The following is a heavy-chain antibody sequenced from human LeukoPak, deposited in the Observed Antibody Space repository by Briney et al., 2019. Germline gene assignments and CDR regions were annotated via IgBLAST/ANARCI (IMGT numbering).Heavy chain of an antibody. J-gene: IGHJ4*02. CDR2: IYYSGST. V-gene: IGHV4-39*07. CDR1: GGSISSSSYY. D-gene: IGHD3-10*01. Sequence: SETLSLTCTVSGGSISSSSYYWGRIRQPPGTGLEWIGSIYYSGSTYYNPSLKSRVTISVDTSKNQFSLKLSSVTAADTAVYYCARGGTMVRGVIRRYYFDYWGQGTLVTVSS. CDR3: ARGGTMVRGVIRRYYFDY.